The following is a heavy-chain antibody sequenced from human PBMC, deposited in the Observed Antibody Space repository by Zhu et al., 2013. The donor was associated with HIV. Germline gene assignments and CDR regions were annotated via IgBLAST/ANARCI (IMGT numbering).Heavy chain of an antibody. CDR3: VRDDGHTGYYYAMDV. CDR1: VTLTSYG. CDR2: ISAYNGNT. D-gene: IGHD4-17*01. V-gene: IGHV1-18*01. Sequence: VQLVQSGAEVKKPGAQXRSPARLLVTLTSYGISWVRQAPGQGLEWMGWISAYNGNTNYAQKLQGRVTMTTDTSTSTAYMELTSLISDDTAVYYCVRDDGHTGYYYAMDVWGQGTTVTVSS. J-gene: IGHJ6*02.